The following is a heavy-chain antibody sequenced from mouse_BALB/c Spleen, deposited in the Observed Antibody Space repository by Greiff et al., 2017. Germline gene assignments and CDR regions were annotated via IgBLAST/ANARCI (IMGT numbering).Heavy chain of an antibody. J-gene: IGHJ4*01. D-gene: IGHD1-1*01. V-gene: IGHV1-54*01. CDR2: INPGSGGT. CDR3: ARSGPIYYYGSRGYYAMDY. Sequence: VQLQQSGAELVRPGTSVKVSCKASGYAFTNYLIEWVKQRPGQGLEWIGVINPGSGGTNYNEKFKGKATLTADKSSSTAYMQLSSLTSDDSAVYFCARSGPIYYYGSRGYYAMDYWGQGTSVTVSS. CDR1: GYAFTNYL.